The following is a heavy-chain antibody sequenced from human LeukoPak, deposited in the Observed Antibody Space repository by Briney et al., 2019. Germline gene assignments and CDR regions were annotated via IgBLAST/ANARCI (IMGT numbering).Heavy chain of an antibody. Sequence: SETLSLTCAVSGGSISSGGYSWSWIRQPPGKGLEWIGYIYHSGSTYYNPSLKSRVTISVDRSKNQFSLKLSSVTAADTAVYYCARDSLFPTTPGDLDHWGQGTLVTVSS. CDR1: GGSISSGGYS. D-gene: IGHD3-16*01. CDR2: IYHSGST. V-gene: IGHV4-30-2*01. J-gene: IGHJ4*02. CDR3: ARDSLFPTTPGDLDH.